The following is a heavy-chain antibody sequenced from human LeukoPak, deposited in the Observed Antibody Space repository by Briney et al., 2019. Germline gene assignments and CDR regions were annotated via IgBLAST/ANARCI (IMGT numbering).Heavy chain of an antibody. Sequence: GGSLRLSCAASGFTFSSYGMHWVRQAPGKGLEWVAVIWYDGSNKYYADSVKGRFTISRDNSKNTLYLQMNSLRAEDTAVYYCAKGPYVDIVATIDASYLDYWGQGTLVTVSS. CDR1: GFTFSSYG. CDR3: AKGPYVDIVATIDASYLDY. D-gene: IGHD5-12*01. V-gene: IGHV3-33*06. CDR2: IWYDGSNK. J-gene: IGHJ4*02.